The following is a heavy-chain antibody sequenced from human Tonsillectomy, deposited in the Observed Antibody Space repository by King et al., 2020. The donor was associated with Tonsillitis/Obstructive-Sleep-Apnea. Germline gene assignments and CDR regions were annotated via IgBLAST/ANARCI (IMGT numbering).Heavy chain of an antibody. CDR2: ISSSSSYI. CDR1: GFTFSSYS. V-gene: IGHV3-21*01. CDR3: ARGGGRYCSSTSCYMDY. J-gene: IGHJ4*02. Sequence: VQLVESGGGLVKPGGSLRLSCAASGFTFSSYSMNWVRQAPGKGLEWVSSISSSSSYIYYADSVKGRFTISRDNAKNSLNLQMNSLRAEDTAVYYCARGGGRYCSSTSCYMDYWGQGTLVTVSS. D-gene: IGHD2-2*02.